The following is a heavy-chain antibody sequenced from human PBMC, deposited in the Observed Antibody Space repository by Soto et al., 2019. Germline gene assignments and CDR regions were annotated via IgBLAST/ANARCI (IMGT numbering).Heavy chain of an antibody. Sequence: EVQLVESGGGLVQPGWSLRLSCAASGFTFNNYWIHWVRQAPGKGPMWVSRINGDGTTTNYADSVKGRFAISRDNAKNTVYLQMNSLRAEDTALYYCARGVRGHYGKDVWGQGTTVTVSS. CDR1: GFTFNNYW. D-gene: IGHD3-10*01. V-gene: IGHV3-74*01. CDR2: INGDGTTT. J-gene: IGHJ6*02. CDR3: ARGVRGHYGKDV.